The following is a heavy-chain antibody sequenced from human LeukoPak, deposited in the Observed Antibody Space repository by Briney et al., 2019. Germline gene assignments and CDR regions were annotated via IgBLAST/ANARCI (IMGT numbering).Heavy chain of an antibody. J-gene: IGHJ3*02. CDR2: NYYSGST. D-gene: IGHD1-14*01. Sequence: PSETLSLTCTVSGDSISNYYWSWIRQPPGKGLEWIGYNYYSGSTSYSPSLKSRVTISVDTSKNQFSLKLNSVTAADTAVYYCARYRNEALFAFDIWGQGTMVTVSS. CDR3: ARYRNEALFAFDI. V-gene: IGHV4-59*01. CDR1: GDSISNYY.